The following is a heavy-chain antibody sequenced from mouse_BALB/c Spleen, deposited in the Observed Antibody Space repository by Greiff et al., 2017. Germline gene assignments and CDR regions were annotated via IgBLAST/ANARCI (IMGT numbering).Heavy chain of an antibody. V-gene: IGHV1-82*01. CDR2: IYPGDGDT. Sequence: VQLQQSGPELVKPGASVKISCKASGYAFSSSWMNWVKQRPGQGLEWIGRIYPGDGDTNYNGKFKGKATLTADKSSSTAYMQLSSLTSVDSAVYFCARSSMITSFAYWGQGTLVTVSA. CDR3: ARSSMITSFAY. D-gene: IGHD2-4*01. J-gene: IGHJ3*01. CDR1: GYAFSSSW.